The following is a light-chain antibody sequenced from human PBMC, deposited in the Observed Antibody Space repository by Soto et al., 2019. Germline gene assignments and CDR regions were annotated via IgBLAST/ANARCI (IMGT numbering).Light chain of an antibody. CDR3: CSYAGSSTLV. V-gene: IGLV2-23*01. Sequence: QYALTQPASVSGSPGQSITISCTGTSSDVGAYNLVSWYQQHPDKAPKLMIYEGHERPSGVSDRFSGSKSGNTASLTISGLQAEDEADYYCCSYAGSSTLVFGGGTKVTVL. CDR1: SSDVGAYNL. CDR2: EGH. J-gene: IGLJ3*02.